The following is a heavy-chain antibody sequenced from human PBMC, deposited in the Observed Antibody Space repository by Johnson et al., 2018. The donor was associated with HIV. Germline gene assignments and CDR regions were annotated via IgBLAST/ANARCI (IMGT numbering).Heavy chain of an antibody. CDR1: GFTFSSYA. D-gene: IGHD2-15*01. CDR2: INWNGGST. CDR3: ARAPGDSPRAAFDI. V-gene: IGHV3-20*04. Sequence: VQLVESGGGLIQPGGSLRLSCAASGFTFSSYAMHWVRQAPGKGLEWVSGINWNGGSTGYADSVKGRFTISRDNAKNSLYLQMNSLRAEDTALYYCARAPGDSPRAAFDIWGQGTMVTVSS. J-gene: IGHJ3*02.